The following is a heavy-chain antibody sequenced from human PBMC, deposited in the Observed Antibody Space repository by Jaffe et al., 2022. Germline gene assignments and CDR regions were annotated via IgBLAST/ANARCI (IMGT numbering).Heavy chain of an antibody. J-gene: IGHJ4*02. Sequence: QITLKESGPTLVKPTLTLTLTCAFSGFSLSSRGMGVGWIRQPPGKALEWLALIYWDGDKRYSPSLKSRLTVTKDTSKNQVVLTMTNMDPVDTATYYCAHSNGWLFDYWGQGALVTVSS. V-gene: IGHV2-5*02. D-gene: IGHD6-19*01. CDR1: GFSLSSRGMG. CDR3: AHSNGWLFDY. CDR2: IYWDGDK.